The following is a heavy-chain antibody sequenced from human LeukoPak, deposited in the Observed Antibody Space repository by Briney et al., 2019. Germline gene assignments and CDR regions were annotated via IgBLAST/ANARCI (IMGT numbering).Heavy chain of an antibody. Sequence: GGSLRLSCVASGFTFSVYGMHWVRQAPGKGLEWVAVILSDGRNKYYADSVKGRFTISRDNSKNALYVQMNSLRADDTAVYYCATELIRGTQVIDYWGQGTLVTVSS. CDR1: GFTFSVYG. CDR3: ATELIRGTQVIDY. CDR2: ILSDGRNK. D-gene: IGHD1-1*01. V-gene: IGHV3-30*03. J-gene: IGHJ4*02.